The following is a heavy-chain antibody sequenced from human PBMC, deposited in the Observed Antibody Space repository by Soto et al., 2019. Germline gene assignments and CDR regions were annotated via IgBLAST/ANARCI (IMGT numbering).Heavy chain of an antibody. CDR3: ARGGSYCSGGSCYSDYYYYYMDV. CDR1: GFTFSSYS. V-gene: IGHV3-48*01. D-gene: IGHD2-15*01. CDR2: ISSSSSTI. J-gene: IGHJ6*03. Sequence: EVQLVESGGGLVQPGGSLRLSCAASGFTFSSYSMNWVRQAPGKGLEWVSYISSSSSTIYYADSVKGRFTISRDNATNSLYLQMNSLRAEDTAVYYCARGGSYCSGGSCYSDYYYYYMDVWGKGTTVTVSS.